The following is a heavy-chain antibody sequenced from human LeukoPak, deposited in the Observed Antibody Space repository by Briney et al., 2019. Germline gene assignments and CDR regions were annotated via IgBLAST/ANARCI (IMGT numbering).Heavy chain of an antibody. CDR2: INPSGGST. CDR3: AREVDTAMVR. Sequence: ASVKVSCKASGYTFIDYYIHWVRQAPGQGLEWMGIINPSGGSTSYAQKFQGRVTMTRDTSTSTVYMELSSLRSEDTAVYYCAREVDTAMVRWGQGTLVTVSS. CDR1: GYTFIDYY. V-gene: IGHV1-46*01. D-gene: IGHD5-18*01. J-gene: IGHJ4*02.